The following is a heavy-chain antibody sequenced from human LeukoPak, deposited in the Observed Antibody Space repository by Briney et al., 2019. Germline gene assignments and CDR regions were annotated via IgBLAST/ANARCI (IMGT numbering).Heavy chain of an antibody. Sequence: GGSLRLSCAASGFSFSDPAVSWVRHSPGEGLKWVSSISDTGGRTYYADSVKGRFTITRDNSRDTVNLQMNSLRAGDTARYYCAKGGQDFDFWRFDLWGQGILVIVSS. CDR2: ISDTGGRT. D-gene: IGHD3-3*01. CDR1: GFSFSDPA. CDR3: AKGGQDFDFWRFDL. J-gene: IGHJ5*02. V-gene: IGHV3-23*01.